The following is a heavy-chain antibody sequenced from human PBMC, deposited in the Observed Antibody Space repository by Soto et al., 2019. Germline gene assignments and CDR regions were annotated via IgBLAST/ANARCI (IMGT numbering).Heavy chain of an antibody. V-gene: IGHV1-18*01. D-gene: IGHD1-1*01. CDR1: GYAFTTYG. J-gene: IGHJ4*02. CDR2: ISAHNGNT. Sequence: QVHLVQSGAEVKKPGASVKVSCKGSGYAFTTYGITWGRQAPGQGLEWMGWISAHNGNTNYAQKLQGRVTVTRDTSTSTAYLELRSLRSDDTAVYYCARGRYGDYWGQGAPVTISS. CDR3: ARGRYGDY.